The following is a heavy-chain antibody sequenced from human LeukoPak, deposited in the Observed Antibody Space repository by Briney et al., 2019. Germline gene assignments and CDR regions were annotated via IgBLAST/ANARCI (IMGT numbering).Heavy chain of an antibody. J-gene: IGHJ4*02. CDR1: GGTFSIYA. D-gene: IGHD3-10*01. V-gene: IGHV1-69*13. Sequence: ASVKVSFTASGGTFSIYAISWVRQAPGQGLEWMGGIIPIFGTANYAQKFQGRVTITADESTSTASMELSSLRSEDKAVYYCARVRGGLDYWGQGTLVTVSS. CDR3: ARVRGGLDY. CDR2: IIPIFGTA.